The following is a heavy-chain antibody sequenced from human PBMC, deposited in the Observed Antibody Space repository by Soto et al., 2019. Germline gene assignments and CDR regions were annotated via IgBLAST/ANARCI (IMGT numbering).Heavy chain of an antibody. CDR2: IYYTGRT. J-gene: IGHJ5*02. V-gene: IGHV4-31*03. CDR3: ARGVTRKRLDP. Sequence: SETLSLTCTVSGGSISSGNYYWTWIRQHPGKGLEWIGYIYYTGRTYYNPSLKSRVTISLDTSKNQFSLKLSSVTAADTAVYYCARGVTRKRLDPWGQGTLVTVSS. CDR1: GGSISSGNYY.